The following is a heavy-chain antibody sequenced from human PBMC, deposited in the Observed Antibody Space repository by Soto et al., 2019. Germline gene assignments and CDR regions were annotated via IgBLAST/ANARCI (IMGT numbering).Heavy chain of an antibody. D-gene: IGHD4-17*01. V-gene: IGHV1-69*01. Sequence: RWVRQATEKGMDGMGGIIPIFGTAHNAQKFQGRVTITADESTSTAYMELSSLRSEDTAVYYCAKFGPTTVVTPDYYYYGMDVWGQGTTVTVSS. CDR2: IIPIFGTA. J-gene: IGHJ6*02. CDR3: AKFGPTTVVTPDYYYYGMDV.